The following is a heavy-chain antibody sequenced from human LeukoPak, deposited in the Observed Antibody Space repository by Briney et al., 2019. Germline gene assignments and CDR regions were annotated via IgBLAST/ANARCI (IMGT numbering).Heavy chain of an antibody. CDR3: AKGRIVGATPTDY. CDR1: KFIFSNYG. D-gene: IGHD1-26*01. Sequence: GGSLRLSCAASKFIFSNYGMHWVRQAPGKGLEWVAFIWYDGSDEYYADSVKGRFTISRDNSKNTLYLQMNSLTTEDTAVYYCAKGRIVGATPTDYWGQGTLVTVSS. CDR2: IWYDGSDE. V-gene: IGHV3-30*02. J-gene: IGHJ4*02.